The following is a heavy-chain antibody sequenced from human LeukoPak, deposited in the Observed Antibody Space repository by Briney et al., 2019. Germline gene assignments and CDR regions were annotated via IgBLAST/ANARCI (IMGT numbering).Heavy chain of an antibody. CDR1: GYAFSAFY. CDR2: FNPNTGGT. J-gene: IGHJ4*02. V-gene: IGHV1-2*06. CDR3: ARVPDIYCPSTSCVDY. Sequence: ASVQVSCKASGYAFSAFYIHWVRQAPGQGLEWMGRFNPNTGGTIHAQKFQGRVTISKDTSISTAYMELSSLRSDDTAVYYCARVPDIYCPSTSCVDYWGQGTLVTVSS. D-gene: IGHD2-2*01.